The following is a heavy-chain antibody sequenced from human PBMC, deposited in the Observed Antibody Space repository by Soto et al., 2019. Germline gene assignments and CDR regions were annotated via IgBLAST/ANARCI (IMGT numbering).Heavy chain of an antibody. V-gene: IGHV3-21*01. CDR2: ISSSSSYI. D-gene: IGHD3-22*01. CDR1: GFTFSSYS. Sequence: PGGSLRLSCAASGFTFSSYSMNWVRQAPGKGLEGVSSISSSSSYIYYADSVKGRFTISRDNAKNSLYLQMNSLRAEDTAVYYCARGGYYYDSSGYFVNDYWGQGTLVTVSS. J-gene: IGHJ4*02. CDR3: ARGGYYYDSSGYFVNDY.